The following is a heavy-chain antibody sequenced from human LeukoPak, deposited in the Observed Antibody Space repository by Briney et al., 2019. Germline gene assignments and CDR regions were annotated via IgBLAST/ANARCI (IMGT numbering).Heavy chain of an antibody. CDR3: ASCWWGSGSYYGGYYYYMDV. CDR1: GGSISSSSYY. CDR2: IYYSGST. D-gene: IGHD3-10*01. Sequence: SETLSLTCTVSGGSISSSSYYWGWIRQPPGKGLEWIGSIYYSGSTYYNPSLKSRVTISVDTSKNQFSLKLSSVTAADTAVYYCASCWWGSGSYYGGYYYYMDVWGKGTTVTVSS. J-gene: IGHJ6*03. V-gene: IGHV4-39*07.